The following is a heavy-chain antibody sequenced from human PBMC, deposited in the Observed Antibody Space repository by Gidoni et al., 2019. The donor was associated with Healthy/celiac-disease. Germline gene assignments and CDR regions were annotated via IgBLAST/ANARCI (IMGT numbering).Heavy chain of an antibody. CDR2: INHNGST. V-gene: IGHV4-34*01. J-gene: IGHJ6*02. CDR3: ARGSGGGRNYYPPYYYYGMDV. D-gene: IGHD1-26*01. CDR1: GGSFSGYS. Sequence: QVQLQQWGAGLLKPSETLSLTCAVYGGSFSGYSWSWIRQPPGKGLEWIGEINHNGSTNYNPSLKSRVTISVDTSKNQFSLKLSSVTAADTAVYYCARGSGGGRNYYPPYYYYGMDVWGQGTTVTVSS.